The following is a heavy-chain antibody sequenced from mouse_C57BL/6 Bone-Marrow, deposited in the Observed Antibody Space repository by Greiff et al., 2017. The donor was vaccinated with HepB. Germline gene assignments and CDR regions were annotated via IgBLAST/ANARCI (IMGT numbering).Heavy chain of an antibody. CDR2: INPSNGGT. V-gene: IGHV1-53*01. Sequence: QVQLKQPGTELVKPGASVKLSCKASGYTFTSYWMHWVKQRPEQGLEWIGNINPSNGGTNYNEKFKSKATLTVDKSSSTAYMQLSSLTSEDSAVYYCARGGTGTWYFDVWGTGTTVTVSS. J-gene: IGHJ1*03. CDR3: ARGGTGTWYFDV. CDR1: GYTFTSYW. D-gene: IGHD4-1*01.